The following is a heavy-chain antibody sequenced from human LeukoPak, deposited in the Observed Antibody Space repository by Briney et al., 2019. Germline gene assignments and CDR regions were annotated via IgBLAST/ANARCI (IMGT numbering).Heavy chain of an antibody. J-gene: IGHJ4*02. CDR2: IKPDGSEK. Sequence: GGSLRLSCAASGFSFSNYWMSWVRQAPGKGLEWVANIKPDGSEKSYVDSVNGRFTISRDNAKNSLHLQMDSLRAEDTAVYYCARVSGRLERQSDLDYWGQGTLVIVSS. CDR1: GFSFSNYW. CDR3: ARVSGRLERQSDLDY. V-gene: IGHV3-7*01. D-gene: IGHD1-1*01.